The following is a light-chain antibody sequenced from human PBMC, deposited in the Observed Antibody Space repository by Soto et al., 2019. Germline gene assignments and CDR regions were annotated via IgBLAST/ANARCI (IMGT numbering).Light chain of an antibody. V-gene: IGLV2-14*01. CDR1: SSDVGGYNY. CDR2: EVS. Sequence: QSVLTQPASVSGSPGQSITISCSGTSSDVGGYNYASWYQQHPGKAPKLMIYEVSKRPSGVSDRFSGSKSGNTASLTISGLQAEDEADYYCSSYTRSSPYVFGTGTKVTVL. J-gene: IGLJ1*01. CDR3: SSYTRSSPYV.